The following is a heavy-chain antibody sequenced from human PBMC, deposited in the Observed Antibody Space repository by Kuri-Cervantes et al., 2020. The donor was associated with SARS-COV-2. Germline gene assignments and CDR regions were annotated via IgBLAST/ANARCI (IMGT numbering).Heavy chain of an antibody. D-gene: IGHD3-10*01. CDR1: GYSFTSYW. CDR2: IYPGDSDT. CDR3: ARGSMVRGVIPWFDP. J-gene: IGHJ5*02. V-gene: IGHV5-51*01. Sequence: GGSLRLSCKGSGYSFTSYWIGWVRQMPGKGLEWMGIIYPGDSDTRYSPSFQGQVTISADKSISTAYLQWSSLKASDTAMYYCARGSMVRGVIPWFDPWGQGTLVTVSS.